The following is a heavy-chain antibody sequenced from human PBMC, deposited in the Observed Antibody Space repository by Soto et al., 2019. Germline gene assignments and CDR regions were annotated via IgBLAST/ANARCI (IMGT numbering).Heavy chain of an antibody. CDR1: GDSFTNYA. Sequence: QVLLVQSGAEMKQPGSSVIVSCKASGDSFTNYAFTWVRQAPGQGPEWLGGIILALGTPHYSQRFQGRLTITADESSSTVYMELGSLRLDDTAVYYCGRYWTNTMCRGGYYLDLWGQGTLLTVSS. V-gene: IGHV1-69*01. CDR2: IILALGTP. J-gene: IGHJ5*02. CDR3: GRYWTNTMCRGGYYLDL. D-gene: IGHD1-26*01.